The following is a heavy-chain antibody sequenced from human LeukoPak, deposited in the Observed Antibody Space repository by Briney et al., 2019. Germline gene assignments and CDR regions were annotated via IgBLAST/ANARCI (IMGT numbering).Heavy chain of an antibody. J-gene: IGHJ4*02. CDR1: GDSISSSSYY. CDR3: ARAGYYDSSGFDY. CDR2: IYYSGTT. V-gene: IGHV4-39*07. Sequence: SETLSLTCTVSGDSISSSSYYWGWIRQPPGKGLEWIGSIYYSGTTYYNPSLKSRVTISVDTSKNQFSLKLSSVTAADTAVYYCARAGYYDSSGFDYWGQGTLVTVSS. D-gene: IGHD3-22*01.